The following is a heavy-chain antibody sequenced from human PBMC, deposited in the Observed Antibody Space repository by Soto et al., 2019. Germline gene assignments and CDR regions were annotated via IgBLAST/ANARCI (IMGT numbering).Heavy chain of an antibody. V-gene: IGHV3-7*04. D-gene: IGHD2-15*01. CDR2: IKQDGSEK. CDR1: GFTFSNYW. CDR3: ATDIVVVVATFDAFDI. Sequence: EVQLVESGGGLVQPGGSLRLSCAAFGFTFSNYWMTWVRQAPGKGLEWVANIKQDGSEKSYVDSVKGRFTISRDNAKSSLYRQMNSLRAEDTAVYYCATDIVVVVATFDAFDIWGQGQWSPSLQ. J-gene: IGHJ3*02.